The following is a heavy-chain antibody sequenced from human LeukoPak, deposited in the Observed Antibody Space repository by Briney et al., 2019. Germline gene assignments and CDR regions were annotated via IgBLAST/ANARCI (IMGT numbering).Heavy chain of an antibody. Sequence: ASVKVSCKASGYTFTGYYMRWVRQAPGQGLEWMGWINPNSGGTNYAQKFQGRVTMTRDTSISTAYMELSRLRSDDTAVYYCARDLAPYGDYEIDYWGQGTLVTVSS. CDR2: INPNSGGT. CDR3: ARDLAPYGDYEIDY. D-gene: IGHD4-17*01. V-gene: IGHV1-2*02. CDR1: GYTFTGYY. J-gene: IGHJ4*02.